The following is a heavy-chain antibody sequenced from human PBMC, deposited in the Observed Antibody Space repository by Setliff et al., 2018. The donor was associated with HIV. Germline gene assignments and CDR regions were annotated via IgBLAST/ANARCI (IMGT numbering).Heavy chain of an antibody. Sequence: PSETLSLTCTVSGDSISSRFHWGWIRQPSGKGLEWIAIAHSSGNTYYNPSLESRVTIAVDMSKSQVSLNLTSVTAADTAVYYCARQAGTYWGFVYYMDVCGKGTTVTVSS. CDR2: AHSSGNT. J-gene: IGHJ6*03. D-gene: IGHD7-27*01. V-gene: IGHV4-39*01. CDR3: ARQAGTYWGFVYYMDV. CDR1: GDSISSRFH.